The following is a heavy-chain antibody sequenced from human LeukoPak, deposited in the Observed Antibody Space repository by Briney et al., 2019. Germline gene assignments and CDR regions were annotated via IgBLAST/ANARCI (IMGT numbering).Heavy chain of an antibody. CDR2: ISSSGSTI. CDR3: AELGITMIGGV. Sequence: GGSLRLSCAASGFTFSSYAMSWVRQAPGKGLEWVSYISSSGSTIYYADYNAKNSLYLQMNSLRAEDTAVYYCAELGITMIGGVWGKGTTVTISS. CDR1: GFTFSSYA. V-gene: IGHV3-48*03. D-gene: IGHD3-10*02. J-gene: IGHJ6*04.